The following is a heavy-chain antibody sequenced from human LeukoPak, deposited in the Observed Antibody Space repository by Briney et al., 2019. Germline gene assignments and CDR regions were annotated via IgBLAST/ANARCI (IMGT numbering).Heavy chain of an antibody. Sequence: PAESLKLSCKGSGYSFTNFKIGWVRHMPGSGLERMGVTYPGDSDTRCSTPVQGQCSIAVDKSIHTAYLQRRSLRASDTAMYYYARRYYCDGTATIAAGDRWGQGTLVTVST. CDR1: GYSFTNFK. J-gene: IGHJ4*02. CDR2: TYPGDSDT. V-gene: IGHV5-51*03. CDR3: ARRYYCDGTATIAAGDR. D-gene: IGHD3-22*01.